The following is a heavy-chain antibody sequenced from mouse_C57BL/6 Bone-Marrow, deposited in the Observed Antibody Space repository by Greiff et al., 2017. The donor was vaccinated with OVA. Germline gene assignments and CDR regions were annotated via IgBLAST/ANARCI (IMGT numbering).Heavy chain of an antibody. CDR3: ASRRLGYAMDY. D-gene: IGHD2-13*01. CDR2: IDPEDGET. CDR1: GFNIKDSY. V-gene: IGHV14-2*01. J-gene: IGHJ4*01. Sequence: EVKLVESGAELVKPGASVKLSCTASGFNIKDSYMHWVKQRTEQGLEWIGRIDPEDGETKYAPKFQGKATITADTSSNTAYLQLSSLTSEDTAVYYCASRRLGYAMDYWGQGTSVTVSS.